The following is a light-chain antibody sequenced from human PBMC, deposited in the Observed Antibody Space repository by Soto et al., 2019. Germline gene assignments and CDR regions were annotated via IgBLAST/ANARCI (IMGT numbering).Light chain of an antibody. J-gene: IGKJ3*01. V-gene: IGKV1-39*01. Sequence: DIEMTQSPSSLSASVGDRVTIACRASQSIDTYLTWYHQKPGEAPKLLIYGASRLQSGAPSRFGSSGSGTDFTLTIASLQPEDFGNYACQQRLSAPCTFGPGTKVDFK. CDR1: QSIDTY. CDR2: GAS. CDR3: QQRLSAPCT.